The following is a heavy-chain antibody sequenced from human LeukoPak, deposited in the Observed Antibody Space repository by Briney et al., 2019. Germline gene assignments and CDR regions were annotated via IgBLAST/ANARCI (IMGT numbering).Heavy chain of an antibody. Sequence: ASVKVSCKASGYTFTGYYMHWMRQAPGQGLEWMGWINPNSGGTNYAQKFQGRVTMTRDTSISTAYMELSGLRSDDTAVYYCARANMVRGVGLFFDRNWSDPWGQGTLVTVSS. CDR2: INPNSGGT. CDR3: ARANMVRGVGLFFDRNWSDP. D-gene: IGHD3-10*01. J-gene: IGHJ5*02. V-gene: IGHV1-2*02. CDR1: GYTFTGYY.